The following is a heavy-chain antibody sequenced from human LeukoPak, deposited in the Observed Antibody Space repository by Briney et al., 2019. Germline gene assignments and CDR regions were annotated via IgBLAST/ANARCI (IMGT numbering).Heavy chain of an antibody. Sequence: QLGGSLRLSCVASGFTFSSYSLTWVRQTPEKGLAWVSIIGGPGAPTFYADSVEGRFTISRDNSKNTVYLQMNSPRAEDTALYFCARGATRATRHFDLWGRGTLVTVSS. CDR3: ARGATRATRHFDL. J-gene: IGHJ2*01. CDR2: IGGPGAPT. D-gene: IGHD2-15*01. V-gene: IGHV3-23*01. CDR1: GFTFSSYS.